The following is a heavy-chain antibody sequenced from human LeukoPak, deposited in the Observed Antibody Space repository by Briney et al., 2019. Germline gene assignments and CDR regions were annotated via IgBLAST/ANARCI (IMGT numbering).Heavy chain of an antibody. CDR2: ISGDGRNI. CDR3: ASASDYDFWSGEPYYYYMDV. V-gene: IGHV3-74*01. Sequence: GGSLRLSCVASGFTFSSYWMHWVRQDPRKGLVWVSRISGDGRNINYADSVRGRFTISRDNAKNTLYLQMNTLRVEDTAVYYCASASDYDFWSGEPYYYYMDVWGKGTTVTVSS. J-gene: IGHJ6*03. D-gene: IGHD3-3*01. CDR1: GFTFSSYW.